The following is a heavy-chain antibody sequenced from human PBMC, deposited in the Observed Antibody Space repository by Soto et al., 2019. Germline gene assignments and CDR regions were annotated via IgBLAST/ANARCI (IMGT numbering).Heavy chain of an antibody. Sequence: GGSLRLSCVASGFTFSDYTMNWVRQAPGKGLEWVSSISTSSSYIYYADSVKGRFTISRDNAKNSLYLQMNSLGAEDTAVYYCARGERFMGVWGQGTTVTVSS. CDR3: ARGERFMGV. V-gene: IGHV3-21*01. CDR2: ISTSSSYI. CDR1: GFTFSDYT. J-gene: IGHJ6*02.